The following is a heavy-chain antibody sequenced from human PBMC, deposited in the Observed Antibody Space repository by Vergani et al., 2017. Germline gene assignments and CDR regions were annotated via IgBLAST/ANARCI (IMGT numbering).Heavy chain of an antibody. Sequence: QVQLVESGGGVVQPGRSLTLSCVASGFSFRGHGMHWVRQAPGKGLEWVAMISYDGDRRDYGDFAKGRFTISRDSSKTVYLQMNSLRVEDTAMYFCAKDLSYSTAGPHFDSRGQGTLVTVSS. CDR1: GFSFRGHG. CDR3: AKDLSYSTAGPHFDS. CDR2: ISYDGDRR. D-gene: IGHD4-11*01. V-gene: IGHV3-30*18. J-gene: IGHJ4*02.